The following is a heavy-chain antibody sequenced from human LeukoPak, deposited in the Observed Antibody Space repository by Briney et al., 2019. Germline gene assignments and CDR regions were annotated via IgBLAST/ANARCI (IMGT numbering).Heavy chain of an antibody. J-gene: IGHJ4*02. V-gene: IGHV3-23*01. Sequence: GGSLRLSCAASGFTFNNYAMTWVRQAPGEGLQWVSSVISNGGSTYHADSVKGRFAISRDNSKNTLYLQMNSLRAEDTAVYYCARDGEQLVPGVGYFDYWGQGTLVTVSS. CDR1: GFTFNNYA. CDR2: VISNGGST. D-gene: IGHD6-6*01. CDR3: ARDGEQLVPGVGYFDY.